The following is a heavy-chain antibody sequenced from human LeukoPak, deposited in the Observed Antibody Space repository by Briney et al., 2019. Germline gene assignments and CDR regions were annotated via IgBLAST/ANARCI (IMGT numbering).Heavy chain of an antibody. CDR1: GGSFSGYY. D-gene: IGHD3-10*01. CDR2: INHSGST. V-gene: IGHV4-34*01. CDR3: ARGWATARGPRGTDFDY. Sequence: SETLSLTCAVYGGSFSGYYWSWIRQPPGKGLEWIGEINHSGSTNYNPSLKSRVTISVDTSKSQFSLKLSSVTAADTAVYYCARGWATARGPRGTDFDYWGQGTLVTVSS. J-gene: IGHJ4*02.